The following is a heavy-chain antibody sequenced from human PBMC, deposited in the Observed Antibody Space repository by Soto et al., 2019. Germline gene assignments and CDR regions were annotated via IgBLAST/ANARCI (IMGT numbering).Heavy chain of an antibody. Sequence: ASVKVSCKASGYTFTGYYMHWVRQAPGQGLEWMGWINPNSGGTNYAQKFQGRVTMTRDTSISTAYMELSRLRSDDTAVYYCASYVEMATIGDFDYWGQGPLVTVSS. CDR1: GYTFTGYY. J-gene: IGHJ4*02. D-gene: IGHD5-12*01. V-gene: IGHV1-2*02. CDR2: INPNSGGT. CDR3: ASYVEMATIGDFDY.